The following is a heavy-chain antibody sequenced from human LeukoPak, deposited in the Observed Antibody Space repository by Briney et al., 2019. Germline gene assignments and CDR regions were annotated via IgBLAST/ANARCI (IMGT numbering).Heavy chain of an antibody. J-gene: IGHJ4*02. V-gene: IGHV3-74*01. Sequence: GGSLRLSCAASGFTFSSYWMHWVRQAPGKGLVWVSRINIDGSSTSYADSVKGRFTISRDNAKNTLYLQMDSLRAEDTAVYYCAKPTDDSSGYYSHDPGYWGQGTLVSVSS. CDR2: INIDGSST. CDR1: GFTFSSYW. CDR3: AKPTDDSSGYYSHDPGY. D-gene: IGHD3-22*01.